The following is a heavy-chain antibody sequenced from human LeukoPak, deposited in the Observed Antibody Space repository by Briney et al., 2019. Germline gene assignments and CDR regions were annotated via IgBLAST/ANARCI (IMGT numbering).Heavy chain of an antibody. J-gene: IGHJ4*02. V-gene: IGHV3-21*01. CDR1: GFTFGASA. D-gene: IGHD5-24*01. Sequence: GGSLRLSCTVSGFTFGASAMSWFRQAPGKGLEWVSSISSSSSYIYYADSVKGRFTISRDNAKNSLYLQMNSLRAEDTAVYYCARVEMATIGDYWGQGTLVTVSS. CDR3: ARVEMATIGDY. CDR2: ISSSSSYI.